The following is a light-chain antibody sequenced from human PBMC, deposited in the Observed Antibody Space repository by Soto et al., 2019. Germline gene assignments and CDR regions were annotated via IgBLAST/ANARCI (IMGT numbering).Light chain of an antibody. V-gene: IGLV2-23*01. CDR3: YSYAGRSTSV. Sequence: QSVLTQPASVSGSPGQSITISCTGTSSDDGSYNLVSWYQQNPGKAPKLMIYEDDERPSGVSNRFSGSKSGNTASLTISGLQAEDEADYYCYSYAGRSTSVFGGGTKLTVL. CDR1: SSDDGSYNL. CDR2: EDD. J-gene: IGLJ2*01.